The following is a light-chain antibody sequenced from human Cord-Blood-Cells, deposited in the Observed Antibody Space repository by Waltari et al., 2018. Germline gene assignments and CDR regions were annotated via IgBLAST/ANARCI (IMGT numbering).Light chain of an antibody. J-gene: IGKJ3*01. CDR2: AAS. CDR1: QSISSY. Sequence: DIQMTQSPSSLSASVGDRVTITCRASQSISSYLNWYQQKPGKAPKLLIYAASSLQSGFPSRFSGSGTRTDFTLTISSLQPEDFATYYCQQSYSTLTFGPGTKVDIK. V-gene: IGKV1-39*01. CDR3: QQSYSTLT.